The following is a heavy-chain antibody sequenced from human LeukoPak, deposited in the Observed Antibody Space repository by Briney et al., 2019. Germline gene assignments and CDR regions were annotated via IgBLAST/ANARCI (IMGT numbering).Heavy chain of an antibody. CDR3: ARGTPSGWYGAVY. V-gene: IGHV1-8*01. CDR2: TNPNSGNT. J-gene: IGHJ4*02. D-gene: IGHD6-19*01. Sequence: ASVKVSCKASGYTFTSYDINWVRQATGQGLEWMGWTNPNSGNTGYAQKFQGRVTMTRDTSITTAYMELRSLTSIDTAVYYCARGTPSGWYGAVYWGQGSLVTVSS. CDR1: GYTFTSYD.